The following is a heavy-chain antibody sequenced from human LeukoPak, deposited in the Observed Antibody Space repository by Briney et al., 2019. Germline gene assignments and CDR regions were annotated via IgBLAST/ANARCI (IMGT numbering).Heavy chain of an antibody. Sequence: SQTLSLTCTVSGGSISSNNYYWNWIRQPAGKGLEWIGRIYTSGSTSGSTNYNPSLKSRLTLSLDASKNQFSLRLTSVTVADTAVYYCARDLEYCSTTSCFTWGQGTLVTVSS. CDR2: IYTSGSTSGST. CDR3: ARDLEYCSTTSCFT. V-gene: IGHV4-61*02. CDR1: GGSISSNNYY. D-gene: IGHD2-2*01. J-gene: IGHJ5*02.